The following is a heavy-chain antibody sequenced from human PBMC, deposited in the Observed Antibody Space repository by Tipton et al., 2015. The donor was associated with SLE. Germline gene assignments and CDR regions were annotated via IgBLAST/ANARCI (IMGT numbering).Heavy chain of an antibody. CDR2: INHSGST. Sequence: TLSLTCTVSGGSVSSGRYYWSWIRQPPGKGLEWIREINHSGSTNYNPSLKSRVTISVDTSKNQFSLKLSSVTAADTAVYYCARGVRQQLVLEYFDYWGQGTLVTVSS. J-gene: IGHJ4*02. V-gene: IGHV4-39*07. CDR3: ARGVRQQLVLEYFDY. D-gene: IGHD6-13*01. CDR1: GGSVSSGRYY.